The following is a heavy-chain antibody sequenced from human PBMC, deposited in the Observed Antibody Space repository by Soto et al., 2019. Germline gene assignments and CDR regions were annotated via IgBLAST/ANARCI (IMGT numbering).Heavy chain of an antibody. J-gene: IGHJ4*02. CDR2: INAGNGNT. Sequence: QVQLVQSGAEVKKPGASVKVSCKASGYTFTSYAMHWVRHAPGQRLEWMGWINAGNGNTKYSQKFQGRVTITRDTSASTAYMELSSLRSEDTAVYYCARAGGYTEDFDYWGQGTLVTVSS. D-gene: IGHD5-12*01. CDR1: GYTFTSYA. V-gene: IGHV1-3*01. CDR3: ARAGGYTEDFDY.